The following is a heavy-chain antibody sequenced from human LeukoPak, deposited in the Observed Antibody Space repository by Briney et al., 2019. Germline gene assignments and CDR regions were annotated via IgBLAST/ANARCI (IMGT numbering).Heavy chain of an antibody. CDR3: ARGIVVESDWFDP. CDR2: IYHSGST. Sequence: SETLSLTCAVYGGSFSGYYWSWIRQPPGKGLEWIGSIYHSGSTYYNPSLKSRVTISVDTSKNQFSLKLSSVTAADTAVYYCARGIVVESDWFDPWGQGTLVTVSS. D-gene: IGHD2-2*01. V-gene: IGHV4-34*01. J-gene: IGHJ5*02. CDR1: GGSFSGYY.